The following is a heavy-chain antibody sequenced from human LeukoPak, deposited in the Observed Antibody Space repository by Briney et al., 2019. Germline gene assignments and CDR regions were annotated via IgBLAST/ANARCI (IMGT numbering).Heavy chain of an antibody. Sequence: GGSLRLSCAASGFTFSSYAMHWVRQAPGKGLEWVAVISYDGSNKYYADSVKGRFTISRDNSKNTLYLQMNSLRAEDTAVYYCARDQNYGPPDRPSTFDYWGQRTLVTVPS. J-gene: IGHJ4*02. CDR3: ARDQNYGPPDRPSTFDY. D-gene: IGHD4-17*01. CDR2: ISYDGSNK. CDR1: GFTFSSYA. V-gene: IGHV3-30*01.